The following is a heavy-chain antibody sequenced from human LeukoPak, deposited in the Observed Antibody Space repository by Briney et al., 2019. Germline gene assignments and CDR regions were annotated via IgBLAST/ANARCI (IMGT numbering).Heavy chain of an antibody. CDR2: IYYSGST. V-gene: IGHV4-59*03. Sequence: SETLSLTCTVSGGSISGYYWSWIRQPPGKGPEWIGYIYYSGSTKYSPSLESRVAMSVDTSKNQFSLTLTSVTAADTAVYHCARFRNYNDYWGQGTLVTVSS. J-gene: IGHJ4*02. CDR3: ARFRNYNDY. D-gene: IGHD1-14*01. CDR1: GGSISGYY.